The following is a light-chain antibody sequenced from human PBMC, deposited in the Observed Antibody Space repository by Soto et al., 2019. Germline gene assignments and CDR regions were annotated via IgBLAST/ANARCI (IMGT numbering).Light chain of an antibody. CDR1: QSVSSN. CDR2: DTS. V-gene: IGKV3-15*01. Sequence: EIVMTQSPATLSASPGERATLSCRASQSVSSNLAWYQQKPGQAPRLLIYDTSTRATDIPARFSGSGSGTDFTLTINRLEPEDFAVYYCQQYHNTPITFGQGTRLEI. J-gene: IGKJ5*01. CDR3: QQYHNTPIT.